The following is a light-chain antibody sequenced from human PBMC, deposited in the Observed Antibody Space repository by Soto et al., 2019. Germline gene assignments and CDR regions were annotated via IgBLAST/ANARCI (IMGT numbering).Light chain of an antibody. CDR3: QQYGSSPYT. CDR2: GAS. Sequence: EILLTQSPGTLSLSPGERATLSCRASQSVRSSYLAWYQQKPGQAPRLLIHGASGRATGIPDRFSGSESGTDFTLTISRLEPEDFAVYYCQQYGSSPYTFGQGTKLEI. V-gene: IGKV3-20*01. J-gene: IGKJ2*01. CDR1: QSVRSSY.